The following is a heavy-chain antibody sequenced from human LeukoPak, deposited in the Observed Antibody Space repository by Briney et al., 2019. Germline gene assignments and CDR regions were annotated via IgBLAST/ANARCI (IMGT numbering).Heavy chain of an antibody. D-gene: IGHD3-10*01. V-gene: IGHV4-59*08. CDR3: ARVNYYGSGSYRYYYYYYMDV. Sequence: SETLSLTCTVSGGSISSYYWSWIRQPPGKGLEWIGYIYYSGSTNYNPSLKSRVTISVDTSKNQFSLKLSSVTAADTAVYYCARVNYYGSGSYRYYYYYYMDVWGKGTTVTISS. CDR1: GGSISSYY. J-gene: IGHJ6*03. CDR2: IYYSGST.